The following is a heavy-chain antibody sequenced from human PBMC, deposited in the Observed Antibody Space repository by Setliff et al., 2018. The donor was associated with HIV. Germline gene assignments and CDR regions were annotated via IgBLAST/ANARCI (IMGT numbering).Heavy chain of an antibody. CDR1: GGSISSGSYY. V-gene: IGHV4-61*09. J-gene: IGHJ3*02. CDR2: IYISGST. D-gene: IGHD3-22*01. Sequence: LSLTCTVSGGSISSGSYYWGWIRQPAGKGLEWIGHIYISGSTNYNPSLKSRVTISVDTSTNQFSLKLSSVTSADSSVYSCARPPATWYYYDSSGYNDAFDIWGQGTMVTVSS. CDR3: ARPPATWYYYDSSGYNDAFDI.